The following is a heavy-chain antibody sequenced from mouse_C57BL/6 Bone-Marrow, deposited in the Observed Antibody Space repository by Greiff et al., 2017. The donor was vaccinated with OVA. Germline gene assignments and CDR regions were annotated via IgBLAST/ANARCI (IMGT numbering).Heavy chain of an antibody. CDR1: GYAFSSYW. Sequence: QVQLQQSGAELVKPGASVEISCKASGYAFSSYWMNWVKQRPGKGLEWIGQIYPGDGDTNYNGKFKGKATLTADKSSSTAYMQLSSLTSEDSAVCFCAREVYYYGSSYRYFDVWGTGTTVTVSS. D-gene: IGHD1-1*01. CDR2: IYPGDGDT. J-gene: IGHJ1*03. V-gene: IGHV1-80*01. CDR3: AREVYYYGSSYRYFDV.